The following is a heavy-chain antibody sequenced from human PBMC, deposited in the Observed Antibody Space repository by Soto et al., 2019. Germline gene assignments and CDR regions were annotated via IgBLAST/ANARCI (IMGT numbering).Heavy chain of an antibody. D-gene: IGHD6-6*01. CDR1: GYTLTELS. CDR3: ATFLGYSSSSGYLEND. CDR2: FDPEDGET. V-gene: IGHV1-24*01. J-gene: IGHJ4*02. Sequence: ASVKVSCKVSGYTLTELSMHWVRQAPGKGLEWMGGFDPEDGETIYAQKFQGRVTMTEDTSTDTAYMELSSLRSEDTAVYYCATFLGYSSSSGYLENDSGQGTLVTVSS.